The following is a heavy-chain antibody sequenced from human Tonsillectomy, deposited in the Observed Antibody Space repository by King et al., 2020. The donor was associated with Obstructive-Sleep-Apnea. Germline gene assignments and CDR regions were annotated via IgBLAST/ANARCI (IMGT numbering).Heavy chain of an antibody. CDR2: ISYDGSNK. J-gene: IGHJ4*02. D-gene: IGHD2-2*01. CDR1: GFTFSSYG. V-gene: IGHV3-30*18. Sequence: VQLVESGGGVVQPGRSLRLSCAASGFTFSSYGMHWVRQAPGKGLEWVEVISYDGSNKYYADSVKGRLTISRDNSKNTLYLQMNSLRAEDTAVYYCAKDPGYCSSTSCHEDYWGQGTLVTVSS. CDR3: AKDPGYCSSTSCHEDY.